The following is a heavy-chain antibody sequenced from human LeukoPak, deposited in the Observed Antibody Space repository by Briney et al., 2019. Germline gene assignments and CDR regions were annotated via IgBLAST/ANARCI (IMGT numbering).Heavy chain of an antibody. V-gene: IGHV4-4*09. CDR1: GCSISGYY. CDR3: ARAYSRSYSHFDD. CDR2: IYPSGST. J-gene: IGHJ4*02. Sequence: SETLSLTCTVSGCSISGYYWSWMRQPPWKGLEGIGNIYPSGSTNYHPSLKSRVTISVDTSKNQFSLRLSSVTAADTAMYFCARAYSRSYSHFDDWGQGTLVTFSS. D-gene: IGHD1-26*01.